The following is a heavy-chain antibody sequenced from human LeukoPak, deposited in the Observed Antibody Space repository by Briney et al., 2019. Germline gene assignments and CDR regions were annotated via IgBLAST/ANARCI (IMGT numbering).Heavy chain of an antibody. CDR3: ARFPSSSSPFGY. D-gene: IGHD6-6*01. V-gene: IGHV4-4*07. CDR1: GGAIISYY. J-gene: IGHJ4*02. CDR2: IYPTGNT. Sequence: PSETLSLTCSVSGGAIISYYWSWIRQPAGKGPEWIGRIYPTGNTDYNPSLKSRVTISVDTSKNQFSLKLSSVTAADTAVYYCARFPSSSSPFGYWGQGTLVTVSS.